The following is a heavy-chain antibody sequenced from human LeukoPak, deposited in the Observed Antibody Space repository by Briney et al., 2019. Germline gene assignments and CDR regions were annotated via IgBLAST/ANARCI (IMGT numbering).Heavy chain of an antibody. D-gene: IGHD6-19*01. CDR1: GFTFTTYA. CDR3: AKDLALAGTGGGFDV. V-gene: IGHV3-23*01. CDR2: ISGGGDQA. J-gene: IGHJ3*01. Sequence: GGSLRLSCAASGFTFTTYAINWVRQAPGKGLEWISGISGGGDQACYADSVNGRFIISRDNSKNTVSLQMSSLRAEDTALYYCAKDLALAGTGGGFDVWGHGTRVAVSS.